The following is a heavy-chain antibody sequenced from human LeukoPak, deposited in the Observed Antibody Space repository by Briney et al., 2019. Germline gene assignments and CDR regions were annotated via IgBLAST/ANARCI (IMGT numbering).Heavy chain of an antibody. CDR1: GFTFSSYE. J-gene: IGHJ5*02. V-gene: IGHV4-34*01. D-gene: IGHD3-10*01. CDR3: ARQIYYGSGSYYGNWFDP. Sequence: GSLRLSCAASGFTFSSYEMNWVRQPPGKGLEWIGEINHSGSTNYNPSLKSRVTISVDTSKNQFSLKLSSVTAADTAVYYCARQIYYGSGSYYGNWFDPWGQGTLVTVSS. CDR2: INHSGST.